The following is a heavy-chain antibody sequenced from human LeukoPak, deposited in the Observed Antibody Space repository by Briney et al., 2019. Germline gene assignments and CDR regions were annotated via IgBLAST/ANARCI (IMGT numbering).Heavy chain of an antibody. J-gene: IGHJ4*02. V-gene: IGHV3-21*06. CDR1: GFTFSSYT. Sequence: GGSLRLSCAASGFTFSSYTMNWVRQAPGRGLEWVSSISSSSRYIYYADSLKGRFTISRDNAKNSLYLQMDSLRAEDTAVYYCAREPTYSSSWHTSCDYWGQGTLVTVSS. CDR2: ISSSSRYI. CDR3: AREPTYSSSWHTSCDY. D-gene: IGHD6-13*01.